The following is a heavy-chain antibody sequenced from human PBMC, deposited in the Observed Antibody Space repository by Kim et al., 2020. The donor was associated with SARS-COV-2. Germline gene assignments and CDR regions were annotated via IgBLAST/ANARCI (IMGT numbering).Heavy chain of an antibody. Sequence: GGSLRLSCAASGFTFSNAWMSWVRQAPGKGLEWVGRIKSKTDGGTTDYAAPVKGRFTISRDDSKNTLYLQMNSLKTEDTAVYYCTTASIEQQLVRWNSGSYYYYYGMDVWGQGTTVTVSS. D-gene: IGHD6-13*01. CDR1: GFTFSNAW. J-gene: IGHJ6*02. V-gene: IGHV3-15*01. CDR2: IKSKTDGGTT. CDR3: TTASIEQQLVRWNSGSYYYYYGMDV.